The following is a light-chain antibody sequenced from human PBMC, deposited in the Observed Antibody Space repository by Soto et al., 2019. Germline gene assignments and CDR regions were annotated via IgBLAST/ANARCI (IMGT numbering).Light chain of an antibody. CDR1: QSISSW. V-gene: IGKV1-5*03. J-gene: IGKJ3*01. CDR3: QQYNSYSGFT. CDR2: RAS. Sequence: DIQMTQSPSTLSASEGDRVTITCRASQSISSWLAWYQQKPGKAPKLLIYRASSLESGVPSRFSGSGSGTEFTLTISSLQPDDFATYYCQQYNSYSGFTFGPGTKVDIK.